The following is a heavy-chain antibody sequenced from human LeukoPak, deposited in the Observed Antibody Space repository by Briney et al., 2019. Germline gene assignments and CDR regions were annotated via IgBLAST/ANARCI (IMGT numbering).Heavy chain of an antibody. CDR3: AIGRLPLLQGFDY. J-gene: IGHJ4*02. V-gene: IGHV1-69*05. Sequence: SVEVYCKASGGPFSSYAISWVRQAPGQGLEWMGGIIPIFGTANYAQKFQGRVTITTDESTSTAYMELSSLRSEDTAVYYCAIGRLPLLQGFDYGGEGTLVTVSS. D-gene: IGHD5-18*01. CDR2: IIPIFGTA. CDR1: GGPFSSYA.